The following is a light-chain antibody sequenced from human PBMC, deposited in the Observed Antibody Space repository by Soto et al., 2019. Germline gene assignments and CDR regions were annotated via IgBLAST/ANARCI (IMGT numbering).Light chain of an antibody. CDR3: ATWDDSLNGHVV. CDR1: RSNIGSNT. Sequence: QSVLTQPPSESGTPGQRVTISCSGSRSNIGSNTVNWYQQLPGTAPKFLIYSNNQRPSGVLKRFSGSKSGTSASLAISGLQSEDEADYYCATWDDSLNGHVVFGGGTQLTVL. V-gene: IGLV1-44*01. CDR2: SNN. J-gene: IGLJ2*01.